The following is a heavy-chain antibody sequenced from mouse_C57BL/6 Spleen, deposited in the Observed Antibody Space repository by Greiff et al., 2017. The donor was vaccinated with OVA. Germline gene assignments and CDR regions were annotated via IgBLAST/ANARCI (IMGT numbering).Heavy chain of an antibody. CDR3: ARSVRRCGAAMDD. D-gene: IGHD2-14*01. J-gene: IGHJ4*01. Sequence: QVQLQQSGAELVKPGASVKISCKASGYAFSSSWMNWVKQRPGKGLEWIGRIYPGDGDTNYNGKFQGKATLTADKSSSTAYMQLSSLTSEDAAVYYCARSVRRCGAAMDDWGQGTSVTVSA. CDR1: GYAFSSSW. CDR2: IYPGDGDT. V-gene: IGHV1-82*01.